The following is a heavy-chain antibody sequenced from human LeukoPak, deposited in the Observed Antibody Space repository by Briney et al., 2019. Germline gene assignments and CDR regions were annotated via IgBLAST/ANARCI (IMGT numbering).Heavy chain of an antibody. CDR2: INANSGTT. CDR3: AKPISGGLAVTADWFHP. Sequence: GGSLRLSCEASGFAFSVYAMSWLRQPPGKGLEWVSTINANSGTTSYAASVRGRFTISRDNSKNALYLQLTTLRADDTATYYCAKPISGGLAVTADWFHPWGQGTLVLVSS. J-gene: IGHJ5*01. D-gene: IGHD6-19*01. CDR1: GFAFSVYA. V-gene: IGHV3-23*01.